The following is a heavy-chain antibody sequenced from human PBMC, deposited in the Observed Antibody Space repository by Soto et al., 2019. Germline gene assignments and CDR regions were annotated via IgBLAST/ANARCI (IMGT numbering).Heavy chain of an antibody. CDR3: AKDDSKGGSWSGSDCDYFAY. D-gene: IGHD1-26*01. CDR2: ISGSGGST. Sequence: GGSLRLSCAASGFTFSSYAMSWVRQAPGKGLEWVSAISGSGGSTYYADSVKGRFTISRDNSKNTLYLQMNSLRAEDTAVYYCAKDDSKGGSWSGSDCDYFAYWGQGTLVTVSS. V-gene: IGHV3-23*01. CDR1: GFTFSSYA. J-gene: IGHJ4*02.